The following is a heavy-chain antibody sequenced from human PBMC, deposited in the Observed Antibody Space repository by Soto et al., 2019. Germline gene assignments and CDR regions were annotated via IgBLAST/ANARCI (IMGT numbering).Heavy chain of an antibody. D-gene: IGHD5-18*01. V-gene: IGHV4-30-2*01. CDR3: ARSRGYSYGHDAFDI. J-gene: IGHJ3*02. Sequence: SETLSLTCAVSGGSISSGGYSWSWIRQPPGKGLEWIGYIYHSGSTYYNPSLKSRVTISVDRSKNQFSLKLSSVTAADTAVYYCARSRGYSYGHDAFDIRGQGTLVTVSS. CDR2: IYHSGST. CDR1: GGSISSGGYS.